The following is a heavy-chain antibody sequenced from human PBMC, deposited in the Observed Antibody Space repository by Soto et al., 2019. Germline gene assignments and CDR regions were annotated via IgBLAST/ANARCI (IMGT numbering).Heavy chain of an antibody. Sequence: PSETLSLTCTVSGASIMSTDYCFICIRQSPWKGLEWIGYVYYTGSTYYNPSLMSRLTISVDTSKNQFSLKLTSVTAAETAVYYCVRTAREGAVAPHWFDRWGQGTQVTVSS. J-gene: IGHJ5*02. CDR3: VRTAREGAVAPHWFDR. CDR1: GASIMSTDYC. D-gene: IGHD2-21*02. V-gene: IGHV4-30-4*01. CDR2: VYYTGST.